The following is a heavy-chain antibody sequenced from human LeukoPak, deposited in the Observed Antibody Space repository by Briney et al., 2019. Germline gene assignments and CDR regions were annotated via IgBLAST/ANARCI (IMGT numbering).Heavy chain of an antibody. CDR2: ISSSSSYI. J-gene: IGHJ4*02. CDR3: ARSEVGATGN. Sequence: GGSLRLSCAASGFTFSNAWMSWVRQAPGKGLEWVSSISSSSSYIYYADSVKGRFTISRDNAKNSLYLQMNSLRAEDTAVYYCARSEVGATGNWGQGTLVTVSS. CDR1: GFTFSNAW. V-gene: IGHV3-21*01. D-gene: IGHD1-26*01.